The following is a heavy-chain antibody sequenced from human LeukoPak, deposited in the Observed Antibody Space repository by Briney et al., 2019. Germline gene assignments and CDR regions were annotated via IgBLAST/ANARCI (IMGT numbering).Heavy chain of an antibody. J-gene: IGHJ4*02. CDR2: ISYDGSNK. D-gene: IGHD3-3*01. CDR1: GFTFSSYA. V-gene: IGHV3-30*04. CDR3: AREFSSDFWSGSHFDY. Sequence: GGSLRLSCAASGFTFSSYAMHWDRQALGKGLEWVAVISYDGSNKYYADSVKGRFTISRDNSKNTLYLQMNSLRAEDTAVYYCAREFSSDFWSGSHFDYWGQGTLVTVSS.